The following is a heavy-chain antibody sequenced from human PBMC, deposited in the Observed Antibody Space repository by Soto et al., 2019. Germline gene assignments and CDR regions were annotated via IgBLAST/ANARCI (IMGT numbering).Heavy chain of an antibody. V-gene: IGHV3-11*05. J-gene: IGHJ4*02. CDR1: GFTFSDYY. D-gene: IGHD2-8*01. CDR3: ARDNGGTFDY. Sequence: QVHLVESGGGSVKPGGSLRLSCAASGFTFSDYYMTWIRQAPGKGLEWVSYVSSRSTSTNYADSMKGRFTISRDNAKNSLYLQMNRLRAEDTAVYYCARDNGGTFDYWGQGTLVTVSS. CDR2: VSSRSTST.